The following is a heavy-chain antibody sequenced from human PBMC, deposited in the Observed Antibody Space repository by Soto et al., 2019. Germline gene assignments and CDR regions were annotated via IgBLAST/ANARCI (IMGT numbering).Heavy chain of an antibody. J-gene: IGHJ3*02. D-gene: IGHD2-15*01. Sequence: GESLKISCAASGFTFSSYWMSWVRQAPGKGLEWVANIKQDGSEKYYVDSVKGRFTISRDNAKNSLYLQMNSLRAEDTAVYYCARVLALYCSGGSCYYSDAFDIWGQGTMVTVSS. CDR1: GFTFSSYW. CDR2: IKQDGSEK. CDR3: ARVLALYCSGGSCYYSDAFDI. V-gene: IGHV3-7*01.